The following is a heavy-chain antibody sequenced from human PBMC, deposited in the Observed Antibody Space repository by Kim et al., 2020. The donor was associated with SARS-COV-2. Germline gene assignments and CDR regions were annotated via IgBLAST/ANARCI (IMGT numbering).Heavy chain of an antibody. J-gene: IGHJ6*02. CDR1: GFTFSSYS. D-gene: IGHD5-12*01. CDR3: ARDSGYDVSDYYYYYGMDV. V-gene: IGHV3-21*01. Sequence: GGSLRLSCAASGFTFSSYSMNWVRQAPGKGLEWVSSISSSSSYIYYADSVKGRFTISRDNAKNSLYLQMNSLRAEDTAVYYCARDSGYDVSDYYYYYGMDVWGQGTTVTVSS. CDR2: ISSSSSYI.